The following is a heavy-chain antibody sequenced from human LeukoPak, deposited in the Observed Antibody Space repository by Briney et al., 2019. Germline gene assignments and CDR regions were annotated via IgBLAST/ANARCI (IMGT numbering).Heavy chain of an antibody. V-gene: IGHV3-23*01. CDR3: ARDLSLSRASGWYVY. CDR1: GFTFSSYA. Sequence: PGGSLRLSCAASGFTFSSYAMSWVRQAPGKGLEWVSAISGSGGSTYYADSVKGRFTISRDNSKNTLYLQMNSLRAEDTAVYYCARDLSLSRASGWYVYWGQGTLVTVSS. D-gene: IGHD6-19*01. CDR2: ISGSGGST. J-gene: IGHJ4*02.